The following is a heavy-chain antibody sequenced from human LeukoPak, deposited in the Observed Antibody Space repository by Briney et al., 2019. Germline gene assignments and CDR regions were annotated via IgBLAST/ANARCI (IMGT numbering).Heavy chain of an antibody. CDR3: ARAYSGYYNPYFDY. CDR1: GFTVSSNY. Sequence: GESLRLSCAASGFTVSSNYMSWIRQAPGKGLEWVSYISSSGSTIYYADSVKGRFTISRDNAKNSLYLQMNSLRAEDTAVYYCARAYSGYYNPYFDYWGQGTLVTVSS. V-gene: IGHV3-11*01. CDR2: ISSSGSTI. J-gene: IGHJ4*02. D-gene: IGHD3-3*01.